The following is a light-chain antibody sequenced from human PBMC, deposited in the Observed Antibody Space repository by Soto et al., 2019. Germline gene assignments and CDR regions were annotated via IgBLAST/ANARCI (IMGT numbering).Light chain of an antibody. CDR3: QQSYSAPRALT. Sequence: DIRMTQSPSSLSASVGDRVTITCRASQSISTYLNWYQQKPGKAPNLLIYEASSVQSGVPSRFSGSGSGTDFTLAISSLQPEDFATYYCQQSYSAPRALTFGGGTKVEIK. CDR1: QSISTY. CDR2: EAS. J-gene: IGKJ4*01. V-gene: IGKV1-39*01.